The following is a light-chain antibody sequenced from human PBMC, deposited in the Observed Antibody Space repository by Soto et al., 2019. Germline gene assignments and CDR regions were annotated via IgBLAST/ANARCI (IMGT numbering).Light chain of an antibody. CDR2: DAS. CDR1: QDITNY. V-gene: IGKV1-33*01. Sequence: DIPLTQSPSSLSASVRDRVTITCQASQDITNYLNWYQQKPGKAPKLLICDASNLEPGVPSRFSGSGSGTDFTFTISSLQPEDISTYYCQQYDNLPFTFGPGTKVDI. J-gene: IGKJ3*01. CDR3: QQYDNLPFT.